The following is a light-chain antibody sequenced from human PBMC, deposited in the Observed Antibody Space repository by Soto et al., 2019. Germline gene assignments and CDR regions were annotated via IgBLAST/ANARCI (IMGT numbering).Light chain of an antibody. V-gene: IGLV2-14*03. CDR2: DVS. J-gene: IGLJ2*01. Sequence: QSALTQPASVSGSPGQSITISCTGSSSDVGGYNYVSWYQQHPSKAPQLIFYDVSSRPSGVSNRFSGSKSGNTASLTISGLQAEDEGDYYCSSYTRSNTLVFGGGTKVTVL. CDR3: SSYTRSNTLV. CDR1: SSDVGGYNY.